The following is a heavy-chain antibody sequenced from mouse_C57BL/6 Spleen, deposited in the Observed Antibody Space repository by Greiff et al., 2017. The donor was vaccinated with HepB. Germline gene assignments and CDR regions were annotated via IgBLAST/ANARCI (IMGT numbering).Heavy chain of an antibody. CDR3: ARNDYDVRFAY. Sequence: QVQLKESGAELVKPGASVKMSCKASGYTFTSYWITWVKQRPGQGLEWIGDIYPGSGSTNYNEKFKSKATLTVDTSSSTAYMQLSSLTSEDSAVYYCARNDYDVRFAYWGQGTLVTVSA. D-gene: IGHD2-4*01. CDR1: GYTFTSYW. CDR2: IYPGSGST. J-gene: IGHJ3*01. V-gene: IGHV1-55*01.